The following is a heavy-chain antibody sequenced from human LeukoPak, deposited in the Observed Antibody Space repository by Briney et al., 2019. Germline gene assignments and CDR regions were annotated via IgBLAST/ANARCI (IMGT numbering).Heavy chain of an antibody. CDR2: ISSSSSTI. D-gene: IGHD3-3*01. J-gene: IGHJ4*02. CDR1: GFTFSSYS. CDR3: AKARGITIFGVVTSLYYFDY. V-gene: IGHV3-48*01. Sequence: GGSLRLSCAASGFTFSSYSMNWVRQAPGKGLEWVSYISSSSSTIYYADSVKGRFTISRDNSKNTLYLQMNSLRAEDTAVYYCAKARGITIFGVVTSLYYFDYWGQGTLVTVSS.